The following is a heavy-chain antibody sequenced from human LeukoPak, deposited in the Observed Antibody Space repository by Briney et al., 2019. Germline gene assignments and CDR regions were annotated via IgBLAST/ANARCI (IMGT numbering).Heavy chain of an antibody. Sequence: PGGSLRLSCAASGFTFSSYAMSWVRQAPGKGLEWVSAISGSGGSTYYADSVKGRFTISRDNSKNTLYLQMNSLRAEDTAVYYCAKDRYPDYGDFPGKPRYWGQGTLVTVSS. CDR1: GFTFSSYA. J-gene: IGHJ4*02. CDR3: AKDRYPDYGDFPGKPRY. D-gene: IGHD4-17*01. V-gene: IGHV3-23*01. CDR2: ISGSGGST.